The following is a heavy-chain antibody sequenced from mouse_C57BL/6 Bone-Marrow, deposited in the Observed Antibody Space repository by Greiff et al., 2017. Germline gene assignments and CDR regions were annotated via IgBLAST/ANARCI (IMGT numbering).Heavy chain of an antibody. CDR1: GFTFSDYY. J-gene: IGHJ2*01. Sequence: EVQLQASEGGLVQPGSSMKLSCTASGFTFSDYYMAWVRQVPEKGLEWVANLNYDGSITYYLDSLKCRFIISRDNAKNILYLQMSSLKSEDTATYYCARSITTVVAYYLDYWGQGTTLTVSS. CDR3: ARSITTVVAYYLDY. D-gene: IGHD1-1*01. V-gene: IGHV5-16*01. CDR2: LNYDGSIT.